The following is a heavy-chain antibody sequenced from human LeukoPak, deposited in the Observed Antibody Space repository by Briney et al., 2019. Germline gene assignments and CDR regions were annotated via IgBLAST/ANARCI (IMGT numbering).Heavy chain of an antibody. CDR3: ARGDVRDGYNPNPNYFDY. CDR2: INHSGST. J-gene: IGHJ4*02. Sequence: SETLSLTCAVYGGSFSGYYWSWIRQPPGKGLEWIGEINHSGSTNYNPSLKSRVTISVDASKNQFSLKLSSVTAADTAVYYCARGDVRDGYNPNPNYFDYWGQGTLVTVSS. D-gene: IGHD5-12*01. V-gene: IGHV4-34*01. CDR1: GGSFSGYY.